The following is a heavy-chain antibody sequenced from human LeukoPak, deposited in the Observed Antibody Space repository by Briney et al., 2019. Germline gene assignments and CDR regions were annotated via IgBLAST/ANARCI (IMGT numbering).Heavy chain of an antibody. V-gene: IGHV1-2*02. CDR3: ARAGTCCSGGSCRFDY. J-gene: IGHJ4*02. CDR1: GYTFTGYY. Sequence: ASVKVSCKASGYTFTGYYMHWVRQAPGQGLEWMGWINPNSGGTNYAQKFQGRVTMTRDTSISTAYMELSRLRSDDTAVYYCARAGTCCSGGSCRFDYWGQGTLVTVSS. CDR2: INPNSGGT. D-gene: IGHD2-15*01.